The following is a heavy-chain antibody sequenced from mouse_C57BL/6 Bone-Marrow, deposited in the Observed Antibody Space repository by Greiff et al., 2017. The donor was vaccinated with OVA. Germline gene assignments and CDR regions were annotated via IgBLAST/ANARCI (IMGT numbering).Heavy chain of an antibody. CDR2: IHPSDSDT. V-gene: IGHV1-74*01. Sequence: QVQLKQPGAELVKPGASVKVSCKASGYTFTSYWMHWVKQRPGQGLEWIGRIHPSDSDTNYNQKFKGKATLTVDKSSSTAYMQLSSLTSEDSAVYYCAINPHYYYGSSPWYFDVWGTGTTVTVSS. CDR3: AINPHYYYGSSPWYFDV. J-gene: IGHJ1*03. D-gene: IGHD1-1*01. CDR1: GYTFTSYW.